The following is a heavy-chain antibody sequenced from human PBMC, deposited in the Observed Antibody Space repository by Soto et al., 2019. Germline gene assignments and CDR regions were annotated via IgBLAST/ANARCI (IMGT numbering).Heavy chain of an antibody. CDR1: GGSISSYY. Sequence: SETLSLTCTVSGGSISSYYWSWIRQPPGKGLEWIGYIYYSGSTNYNPSLKSRVTISVDTSKNQFSLKLSSVTAADTAVYYCARDSRIAVAGGYYYYGMDVWGQGTTVTVSS. D-gene: IGHD6-19*01. J-gene: IGHJ6*02. CDR2: IYYSGST. V-gene: IGHV4-59*01. CDR3: ARDSRIAVAGGYYYYGMDV.